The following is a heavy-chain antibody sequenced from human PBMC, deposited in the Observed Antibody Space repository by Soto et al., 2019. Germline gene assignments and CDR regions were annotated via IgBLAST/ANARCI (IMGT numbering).Heavy chain of an antibody. Sequence: SETLSLTCTVSGYSLYSGFYWAWIRQPPGKGLEWIGSVYQSGDTYFNPSLKSRATISMDASINQFYLRLTSVTAADTATYYCENRVDVLAPWNWGQGTLVTVSS. D-gene: IGHD3-9*01. CDR2: VYQSGDT. V-gene: IGHV4-38-2*02. CDR1: GYSLYSGFY. J-gene: IGHJ4*02. CDR3: ENRVDVLAPWN.